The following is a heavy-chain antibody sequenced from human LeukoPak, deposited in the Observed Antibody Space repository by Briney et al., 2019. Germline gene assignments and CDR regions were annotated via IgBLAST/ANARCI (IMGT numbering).Heavy chain of an antibody. V-gene: IGHV3-23*01. J-gene: IGHJ4*02. CDR1: GFSFSDYD. Sequence: GGSLRLSCSASGFSFSDYDINWFRQAPGKGLEWVSAISGSGGSTYYADSVKGRFTISRDNSKNTLYLQMNSLRAEDTAVYYCAKDLRCSRTSGSPAGVKWGQGTLVTVSS. D-gene: IGHD2-2*01. CDR3: AKDLRCSRTSGSPAGVK. CDR2: ISGSGGST.